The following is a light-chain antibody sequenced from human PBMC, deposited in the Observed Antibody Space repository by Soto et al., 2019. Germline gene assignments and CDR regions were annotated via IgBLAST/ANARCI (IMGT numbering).Light chain of an antibody. CDR2: DAS. J-gene: IGKJ5*01. CDR1: HSVTTH. CDR3: QQRSDSIT. V-gene: IGKV3-11*01. Sequence: EIVLTQSPDTLSVSPGERATLSCWASHSVTTHLAWFQQRPGQTPRLLIYDASTRAPGIPARFSGRGSGADFTLTISSLEPEDFAVYYCQQRSDSITFGQGTRLDIK.